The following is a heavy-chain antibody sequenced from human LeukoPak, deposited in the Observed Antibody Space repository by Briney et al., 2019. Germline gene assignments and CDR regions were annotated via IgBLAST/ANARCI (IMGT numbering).Heavy chain of an antibody. J-gene: IGHJ4*02. D-gene: IGHD3-10*01. CDR1: GFTFSRYC. CDR3: ARDYYGSGSYSRIDY. CDR2: IWYDGSNK. V-gene: IGHV3-33*08. Sequence: GGSLRLSCAASGFTFSRYCMNWVRQAPGKGLEWVAVIWYDGSNKYYADSVKGRFTISRDNSKNTLYLQMNSLRAEDTAVYYCARDYYGSGSYSRIDYWGQGTLVTVSS.